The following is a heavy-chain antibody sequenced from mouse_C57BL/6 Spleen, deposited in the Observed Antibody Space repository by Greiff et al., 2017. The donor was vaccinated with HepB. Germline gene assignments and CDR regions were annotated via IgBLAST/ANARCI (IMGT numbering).Heavy chain of an antibody. CDR1: GFTFSSYA. V-gene: IGHV5-4*03. Sequence: EVKLVESGGGLVKPGGSLKLSCAASGFTFSSYAMSWVRQTPEKRLEWVATISDGGSYTYYPDNVKGRFTISRDNAKNNLYLQMSHLKSEDTAMYYCARALWSRYWYFDVWGTGTTVTVSS. CDR2: ISDGGSYT. J-gene: IGHJ1*03. D-gene: IGHD1-1*02. CDR3: ARALWSRYWYFDV.